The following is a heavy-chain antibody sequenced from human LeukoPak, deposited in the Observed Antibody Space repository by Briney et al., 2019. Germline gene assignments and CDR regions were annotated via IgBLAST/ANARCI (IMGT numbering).Heavy chain of an antibody. CDR3: ARGRRYSSSWYDY. J-gene: IGHJ4*02. Sequence: PSETLSLTCAVYGGSFSGYYWSWIRQPPGKGLEWIGEINHSGSTNYNPSLKSRVTISVDTSKSQFSLELSPVTAADTAVYYCARGRRYSSSWYDYWGQGTLVTVSS. D-gene: IGHD6-13*01. V-gene: IGHV4-34*01. CDR1: GGSFSGYY. CDR2: INHSGST.